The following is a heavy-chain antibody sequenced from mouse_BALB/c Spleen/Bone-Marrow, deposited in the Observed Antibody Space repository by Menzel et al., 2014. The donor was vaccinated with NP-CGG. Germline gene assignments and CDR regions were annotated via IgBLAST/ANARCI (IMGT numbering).Heavy chain of an antibody. J-gene: IGHJ4*01. CDR3: ARDDYYAMDY. CDR2: IRNKASGYTT. CDR1: GFTFTDYY. V-gene: IGHV7-3*02. Sequence: EVQRVESGGGLVQPGGSLRLSCATSGFTFTDYYMSWVRQPPGKALEWLGFIRNKASGYTTEYSASVKGRFTISRDNSQSILYLQMNTLRAEDSATYYCARDDYYAMDYWGRGTSVTVSS.